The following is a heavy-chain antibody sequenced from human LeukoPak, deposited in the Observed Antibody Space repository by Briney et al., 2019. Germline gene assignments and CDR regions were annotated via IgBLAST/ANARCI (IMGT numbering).Heavy chain of an antibody. CDR1: GFTFSSYA. J-gene: IGHJ4*02. CDR3: GKDRQLDC. V-gene: IGHV3-23*01. Sequence: GGSLRLSCAASGFTFSSYAMSWVRQAPGKGLEWVSSITGSGGRPYYADSVKGRFTISRDNSKNTLFLQMDSLRAEDTAVYYCGKDRQLDCWGQGTLVTVSS. CDR2: ITGSGGRP. D-gene: IGHD1-1*01.